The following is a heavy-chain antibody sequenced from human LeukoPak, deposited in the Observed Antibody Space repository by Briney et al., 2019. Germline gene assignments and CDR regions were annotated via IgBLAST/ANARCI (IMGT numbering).Heavy chain of an antibody. J-gene: IGHJ5*01. V-gene: IGHV5-51*01. CDR3: ARREGTGFDS. D-gene: IGHD3/OR15-3a*01. CDR2: IYPGDSDT. CDR1: GSTFTNYW. Sequence: GASLQISGEGSGSTFTNYWIGWVRPLPGKGLEWMGIIYPGDSDTIYSPSFQGQVTISVDKSISTAYLQWNSLKASDTAMYYCARREGTGFDSWGQGTLVTVSS.